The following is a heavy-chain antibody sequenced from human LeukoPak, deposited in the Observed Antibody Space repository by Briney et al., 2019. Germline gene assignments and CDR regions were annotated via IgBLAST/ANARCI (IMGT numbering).Heavy chain of an antibody. CDR1: GGTFSSYA. Sequence: SVKVSCKASGGTFSSYAISRVRQAPGQGLEWMGRIIPILGIANYAQKFQGRVTITADKSTSTAYMELSSLRSEDTAVYYCARDWDQLVPSKGGPPRYFYFMGVWGKGTSVIVSS. CDR2: IIPILGIA. D-gene: IGHD2-15*01. J-gene: IGHJ6*03. CDR3: ARDWDQLVPSKGGPPRYFYFMGV. V-gene: IGHV1-69*04.